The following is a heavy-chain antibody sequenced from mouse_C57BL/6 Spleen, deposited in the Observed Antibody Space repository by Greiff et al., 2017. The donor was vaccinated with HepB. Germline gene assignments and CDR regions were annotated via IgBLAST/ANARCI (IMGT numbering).Heavy chain of an antibody. CDR3: ARGGSPDWFAY. CDR2: IYPGDGDT. D-gene: IGHD1-1*02. Sequence: QVQLQQSGPELVKPGASVKISCKASGYAFSSSWMNWVKQRPGKGLEWIGRIYPGDGDTNYNGKFKGKATLTADKSSSTAYMQLSSLTSEDSAVYFCARGGSPDWFAYWGQGTLVTVSA. J-gene: IGHJ3*01. CDR1: GYAFSSSW. V-gene: IGHV1-82*01.